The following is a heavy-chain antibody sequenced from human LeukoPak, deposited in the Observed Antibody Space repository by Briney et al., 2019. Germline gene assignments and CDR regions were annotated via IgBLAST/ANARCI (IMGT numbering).Heavy chain of an antibody. CDR3: ASVGDDILAPGHDAFDI. D-gene: IGHD3-9*01. CDR1: GGTFSSYA. J-gene: IGHJ3*02. CDR2: IIPIFGTA. V-gene: IGHV1-69*13. Sequence: SVKVSCKASGGTFSSYAISWVRQAPGQGLEWMGGIIPIFGTANYAQKFQGRVTITADESTSTAYMELSSLRSEDTAVYYCASVGDDILAPGHDAFDIWGQGTMVTVSS.